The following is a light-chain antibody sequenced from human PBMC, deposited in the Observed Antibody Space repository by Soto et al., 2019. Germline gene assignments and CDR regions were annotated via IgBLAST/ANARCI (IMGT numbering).Light chain of an antibody. V-gene: IGKV3-20*01. CDR3: QQANSFPPT. Sequence: EIVLTQSPGTLSLSPGERATLSCRASQSVSSSYLAWYQQKPGQAPRLLIYGASSRATGIPDRLSGGGSGTDFTLTISSLQPEDFATYYCQQANSFPPTFGQGTRLEIK. CDR2: GAS. J-gene: IGKJ5*01. CDR1: QSVSSSY.